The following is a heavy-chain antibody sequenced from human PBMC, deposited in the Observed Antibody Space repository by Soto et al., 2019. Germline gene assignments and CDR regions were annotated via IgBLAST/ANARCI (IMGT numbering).Heavy chain of an antibody. CDR2: ISNSGST. CDR1: GGSVTSDEDY. J-gene: IGHJ4*02. Sequence: TLSLTCPVSGGSVTSDEDYWTWIRQSPGKGLEWIGYISNSGSTGYNPSLKTRLSMSVDRSKNQFTLRLTSVTAADTAVYFCATESGSTYGYFDHWGQGTQVTVSS. D-gene: IGHD5-18*01. V-gene: IGHV4-30-4*01. CDR3: ATESGSTYGYFDH.